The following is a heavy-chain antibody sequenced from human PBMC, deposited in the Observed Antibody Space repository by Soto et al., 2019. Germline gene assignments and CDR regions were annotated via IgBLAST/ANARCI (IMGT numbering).Heavy chain of an antibody. V-gene: IGHV4-59*12. CDR2: VFYNGIT. CDR1: GGCIHSFY. D-gene: IGHD5-18*01. CDR3: ARIKRGYSYGSIIDY. J-gene: IGHJ4*02. Sequence: PSEALYLTCIVFGGCIHSFYWSWIRQPPGKGLEWIGYVFYNGITTYNPSLQSRVTISVDTSKNHFSLKLRSMIAADTAIYFCARIKRGYSYGSIIDYWGRGTLVTVSS.